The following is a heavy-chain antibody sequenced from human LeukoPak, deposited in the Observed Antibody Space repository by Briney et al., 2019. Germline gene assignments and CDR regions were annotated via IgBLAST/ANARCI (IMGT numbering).Heavy chain of an antibody. CDR1: GFTFSSYA. D-gene: IGHD3-22*01. CDR3: AKDGSYYYDSSGYYFFDY. V-gene: IGHV3-23*01. Sequence: GGSLRLSCAASGFTFSSYAMSWVRQAPGKGLEWVSAISGSGGSTYYADSVKGRFTIPRDNSKNTLYLQMNSLRAEDTAVYYCAKDGSYYYDSSGYYFFDYWGQGTLVTVSS. J-gene: IGHJ4*02. CDR2: ISGSGGST.